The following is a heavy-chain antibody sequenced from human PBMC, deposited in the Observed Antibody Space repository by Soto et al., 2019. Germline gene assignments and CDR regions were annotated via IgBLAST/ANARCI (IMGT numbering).Heavy chain of an antibody. CDR3: ASGPGDRIFDI. CDR2: ISKTGHYI. Sequence: GGSLRLSCAVSGFTFNTYNVNWVRQAPGKGLEWVSSISKTGHYIYYADSLKGRFTISRDNAKNSLYLQINSLRAEDTAVYYCASGPGDRIFDIWGQGTMVNVSS. CDR1: GFTFNTYN. J-gene: IGHJ3*02. D-gene: IGHD7-27*01. V-gene: IGHV3-21*01.